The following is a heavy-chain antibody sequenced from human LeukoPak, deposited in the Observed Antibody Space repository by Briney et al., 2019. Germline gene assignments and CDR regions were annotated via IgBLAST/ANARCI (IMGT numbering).Heavy chain of an antibody. Sequence: SETLSLTCTVSGGSISSGGYYWSWIRQHPGKGLEWIGYIYYSGSTYYHPSLKSRVTISVDTSKNQFSLKLSSVTAADTAVYYCARGRRDTAMVIFRRPDAFDIWGQGTMVTVSS. CDR1: GGSISSGGYY. J-gene: IGHJ3*02. D-gene: IGHD5-18*01. V-gene: IGHV4-31*03. CDR3: ARGRRDTAMVIFRRPDAFDI. CDR2: IYYSGST.